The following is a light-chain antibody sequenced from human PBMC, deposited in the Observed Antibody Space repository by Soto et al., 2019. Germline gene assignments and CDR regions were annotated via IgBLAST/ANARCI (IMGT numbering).Light chain of an antibody. J-gene: IGKJ1*01. CDR1: QSDSTN. CDR2: GAS. CDR3: QQHDNWPPWT. V-gene: IGKV3-15*01. Sequence: EIVMTQSPATLSVSPGERATLSCSASQSDSTNLAWYQHKPGQAPRLLIYGASTRATGIPARFSGSGAGTEFTLTSSSVQADDFAVYYCQQHDNWPPWTFGQGTKCELK.